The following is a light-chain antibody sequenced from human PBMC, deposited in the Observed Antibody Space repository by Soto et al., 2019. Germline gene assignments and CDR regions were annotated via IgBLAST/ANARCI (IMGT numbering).Light chain of an antibody. V-gene: IGKV4-1*01. J-gene: IGKJ1*01. Sequence: DVVMTQSPDSLAVSLGERPTINCKSSQSVFYSSNIKNYLAWYQQKPGQPPKLLIYWASTRESGVPDRFSGSGSGTDFTLTISSLQAADVAVYYCQQYYTTPQTFGQGTKVEIK. CDR1: QSVFYSSNIKNY. CDR3: QQYYTTPQT. CDR2: WAS.